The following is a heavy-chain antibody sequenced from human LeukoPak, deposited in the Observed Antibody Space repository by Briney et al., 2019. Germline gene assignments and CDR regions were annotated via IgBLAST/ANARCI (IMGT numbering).Heavy chain of an antibody. CDR3: AKGSEIVATDDMDY. V-gene: IGHV3-48*03. CDR2: ISSSGSTI. J-gene: IGHJ4*02. CDR1: GFTFSSYE. D-gene: IGHD5-12*01. Sequence: AGGSLRLSCAASGFTFSSYEMNWVRQAPGKGLEWVSYISSSGSTIYYADSVKGRFTISRDNSKNTLYLQMNSLRAEDTAVYYCAKGSEIVATDDMDYWGQGTLVTVSS.